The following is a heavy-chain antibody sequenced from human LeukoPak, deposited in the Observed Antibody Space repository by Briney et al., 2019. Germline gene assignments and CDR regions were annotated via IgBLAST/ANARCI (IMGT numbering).Heavy chain of an antibody. V-gene: IGHV3-74*01. CDR1: EFTFSSHW. J-gene: IGHJ4*02. D-gene: IGHD3-10*01. CDR2: TISNGTST. Sequence: GGSLRLSCAVSEFTFSSHWMQWVRHAPGEGRVWVSRTISNGTSTSYADSGKGRFTTSRDNAKNTLYLQMNSLRAEDTAVYYCARGHVPGSDRHWDYWGQGILVTVSS. CDR3: ARGHVPGSDRHWDY.